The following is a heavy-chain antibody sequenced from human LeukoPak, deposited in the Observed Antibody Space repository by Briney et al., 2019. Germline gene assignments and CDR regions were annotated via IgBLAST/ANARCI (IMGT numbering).Heavy chain of an antibody. CDR3: VRDYGDYLTDY. J-gene: IGHJ4*02. D-gene: IGHD4-17*01. Sequence: SETLSLTCTVSGGSISSYYWSWIRQPPGKGLEWIGYIYYSGSTNYNPSLKSRVTISVDTSKNQFSLNLTSVTAADTAVYYCVRDYGDYLTDYWGQGTLVTVSS. V-gene: IGHV4-59*08. CDR1: GGSISSYY. CDR2: IYYSGST.